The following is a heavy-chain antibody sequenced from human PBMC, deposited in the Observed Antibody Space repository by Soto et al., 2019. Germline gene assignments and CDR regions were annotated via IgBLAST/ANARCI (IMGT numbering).Heavy chain of an antibody. J-gene: IGHJ4*02. CDR2: INSDGSST. CDR3: ARDLEAPWSGYYFDY. Sequence: GGSLRLSCAASGFTFCNYWMHWVRHAPGKGPVWVSRINSDGSSTSYADSVKGRFTISRDNAKNTLYLQMNSLRAEDTAVYYCARDLEAPWSGYYFDYWGQGTLVTVSS. CDR1: GFTFCNYW. D-gene: IGHD3-3*01. V-gene: IGHV3-74*01.